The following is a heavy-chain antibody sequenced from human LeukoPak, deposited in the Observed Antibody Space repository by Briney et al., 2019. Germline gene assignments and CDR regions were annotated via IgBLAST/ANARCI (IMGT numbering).Heavy chain of an antibody. CDR1: GGSISSYY. Sequence: PSETLSLTCTVSGGSISSYYWSWIRQPPGKGLEWIGYIYYSGSTNYNPSLKSRVTISVDTSKNQFSLKLSSVTAADTAVYYCARATRRLQGIFIDYWGQGTLVTVSS. V-gene: IGHV4-59*01. CDR3: ARATRRLQGIFIDY. CDR2: IYYSGST. J-gene: IGHJ4*02. D-gene: IGHD5-24*01.